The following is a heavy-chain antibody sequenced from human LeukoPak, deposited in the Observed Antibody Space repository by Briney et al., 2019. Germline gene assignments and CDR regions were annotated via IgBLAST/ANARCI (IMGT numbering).Heavy chain of an antibody. D-gene: IGHD1-1*01. CDR1: GFTVSSNH. V-gene: IGHV3-53*01. Sequence: GGSLRLSCAASGFTVSSNHMSWVRQAPGKGLEWVSVIYSGGSTDYADSVKGRFTISREILKNTLYLQMNSLRAEDTAVYYCARGPAGYNWGQGTLVTVSS. CDR3: ARGPAGYN. J-gene: IGHJ4*02. CDR2: IYSGGST.